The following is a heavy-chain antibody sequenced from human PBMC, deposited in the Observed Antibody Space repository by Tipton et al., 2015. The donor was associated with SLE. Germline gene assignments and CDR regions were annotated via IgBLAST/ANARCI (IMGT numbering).Heavy chain of an antibody. J-gene: IGHJ4*02. Sequence: GSLRLSCTVSGDSISSSSYYWGWIRQPPGKGLEWIGSIYYSGSTYYNPSLKSRVTISVDTSKNQFSLKLSSVTAADTAVYYCARGATGSSSWYYWGQGTLVTVSS. CDR1: GDSISSSSYY. CDR3: ARGATGSSSWYY. CDR2: IYYSGST. D-gene: IGHD6-13*01. V-gene: IGHV4-39*07.